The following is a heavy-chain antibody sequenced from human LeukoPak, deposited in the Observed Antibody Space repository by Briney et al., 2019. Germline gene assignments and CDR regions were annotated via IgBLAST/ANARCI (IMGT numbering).Heavy chain of an antibody. V-gene: IGHV4-31*03. CDR3: ARTIGYYYDSSGYYYPRYYFDY. CDR2: IYYSGST. D-gene: IGHD3-22*01. J-gene: IGHJ4*02. Sequence: SQTLSLTCTVSGGSISSGGYYWSWIRQHPGKGLEWIGYIYYSGSTYYNPSLKSRVTISVDTSKNQFSLKLSSVTAADTAVYYCARTIGYYYDSSGYYYPRYYFDYWGQATLVTVSS. CDR1: GGSISSGGYY.